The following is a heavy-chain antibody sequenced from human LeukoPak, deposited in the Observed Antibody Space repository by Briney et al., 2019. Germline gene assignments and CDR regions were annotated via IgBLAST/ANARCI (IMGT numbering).Heavy chain of an antibody. V-gene: IGHV1-8*01. Sequence: GASVKVSCKASGYTFTSYDINWVRQATGQGLEWMGWMNPNSGNTGYAQKFQGRVTMTRDTSISTAYMELSRLRSDDTAVYYCATTTVTTWYFDYWGQGTLVTVSS. CDR3: ATTTVTTWYFDY. CDR2: MNPNSGNT. CDR1: GYTFTSYD. J-gene: IGHJ4*02. D-gene: IGHD4-17*01.